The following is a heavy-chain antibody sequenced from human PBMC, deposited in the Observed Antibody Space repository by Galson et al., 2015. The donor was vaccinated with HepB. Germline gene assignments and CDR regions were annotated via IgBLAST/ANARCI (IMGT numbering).Heavy chain of an antibody. D-gene: IGHD3-3*01. V-gene: IGHV4-61*01. CDR3: ARALHYDFWRGGSPHYYFDN. J-gene: IGHJ4*02. CDR1: GGSVTSSSFY. CDR2: MYYSGGN. Sequence: ETLSLTCTVSGGSVTSSSFYWSWIRQPPGKGLEWIGFMYYSGGNKYNPSVKSRATISVDTSKNQISLKLNSVTAADTAVYYCARALHYDFWRGGSPHYYFDNWGRGTLVTVSS.